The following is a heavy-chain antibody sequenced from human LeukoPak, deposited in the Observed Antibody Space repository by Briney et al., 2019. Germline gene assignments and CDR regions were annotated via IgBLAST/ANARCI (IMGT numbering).Heavy chain of an antibody. D-gene: IGHD2-15*01. CDR2: INPSGGST. CDR3: ARGEDIVVVVAATRFDP. Sequence: ASVKVSCKASGYTFTSYYMHWVRQAPGQGLEWMGIINPSGGSTSYAQKFQGRVAMTRDMSTSTVYKELSSLRSEDTAVYYCARGEDIVVVVAATRFDPWGQGTLVTVSS. V-gene: IGHV1-46*01. CDR1: GYTFTSYY. J-gene: IGHJ5*02.